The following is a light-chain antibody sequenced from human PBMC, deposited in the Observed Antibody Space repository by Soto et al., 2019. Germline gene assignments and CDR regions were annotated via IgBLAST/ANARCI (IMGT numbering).Light chain of an antibody. Sequence: QSALTQPASVSGSPGQSITISCTGTSSDVGAYNYVSWYQQQPGKVPKLMIYDVSNRPSGVSNRFSGSKSGNTASLTISGLQAEVEADYYCSSYTSSSIPYGFGTGTQVTVL. J-gene: IGLJ1*01. CDR2: DVS. V-gene: IGLV2-14*01. CDR1: SSDVGAYNY. CDR3: SSYTSSSIPYG.